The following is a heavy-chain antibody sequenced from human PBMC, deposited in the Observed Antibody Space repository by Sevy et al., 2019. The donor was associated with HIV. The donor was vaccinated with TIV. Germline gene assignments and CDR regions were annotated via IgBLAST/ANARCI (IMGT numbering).Heavy chain of an antibody. CDR3: VRHLTNYLYWYFDL. D-gene: IGHD2-8*01. CDR2: LYDGGST. Sequence: SETLSLTCTVSGGSISGSTNYWGWIRQSPGKGLEWIGGLYDGGSTYLNPSLKSRVTTSVDTSKNQFSLKLNSVTAADTAVYYCVRHLTNYLYWYFDLWGRGALVTVSS. J-gene: IGHJ2*01. CDR1: GGSISGSTNY. V-gene: IGHV4-39*01.